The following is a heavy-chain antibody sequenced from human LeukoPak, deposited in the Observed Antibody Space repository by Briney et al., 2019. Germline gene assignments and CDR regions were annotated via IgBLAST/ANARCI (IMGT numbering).Heavy chain of an antibody. J-gene: IGHJ4*02. CDR1: GYIFTSYG. D-gene: IGHD3-22*01. Sequence: ASVKVSCKASGYIFTSYGISWVRQAPGQGLEWMGWISAYNGNTNYAQKLQGRVTMTTDTSTSTAYMELRSLRSDDTAVYYCARENELPYYYDSSGYYLFDYWGQGTLVTVSS. CDR3: ARENELPYYYDSSGYYLFDY. CDR2: ISAYNGNT. V-gene: IGHV1-18*01.